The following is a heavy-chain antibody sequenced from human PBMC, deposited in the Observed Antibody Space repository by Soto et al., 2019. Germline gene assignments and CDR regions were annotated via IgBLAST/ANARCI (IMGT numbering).Heavy chain of an antibody. CDR3: ARVLTVGGYCSSTSCSIGVFDP. CDR2: INHSGST. V-gene: IGHV4-34*01. J-gene: IGHJ5*02. CDR1: GGSFSGYY. D-gene: IGHD2-2*01. Sequence: SETLSLTCAVYGGSFSGYYWSWIRQPPGKGLEWIGEINHSGSTNYNPSLKSRVTISVDTSKNQFSLKLSSVTAADTAVYYCARVLTVGGYCSSTSCSIGVFDPWGQGTLVTVSS.